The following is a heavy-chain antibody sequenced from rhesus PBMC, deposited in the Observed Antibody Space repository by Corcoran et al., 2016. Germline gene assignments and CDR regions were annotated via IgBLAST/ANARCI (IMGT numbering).Heavy chain of an antibody. CDR1: GGSISGSW. J-gene: IGHJ6*01. V-gene: IGHV4-165*01. CDR2: IGGSSGST. CDR3: ARRAVRPLYGLDS. Sequence: QVQLQESGPGLVKPSETLSLTCAVSGGSISGSWWGWIRQPPGKGREWIGYIGGSSGSTYYNTALQSRVTISTDTSKNQFSLKLSSVTAADTAVYYCARRAVRPLYGLDSWGQGVVVTVSS.